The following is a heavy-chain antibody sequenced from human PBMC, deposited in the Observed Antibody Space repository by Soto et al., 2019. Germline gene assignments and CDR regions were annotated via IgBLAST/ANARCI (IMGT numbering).Heavy chain of an antibody. CDR1: GFTFSNAW. CDR2: IKSKTDGGTT. Sequence: EVQLVESGGGLVKPGGSLRLSCAASGFTFSNAWMNWVRQAPGKGLEWVGRIKSKTDGGTTDYAAPVKGRFTISRDDSKNTLYLQMNSLKTEDTAVYYCTTALSSWLRYFDYWGQGTLVTVSS. CDR3: TTALSSWLRYFDY. D-gene: IGHD6-13*01. V-gene: IGHV3-15*07. J-gene: IGHJ4*02.